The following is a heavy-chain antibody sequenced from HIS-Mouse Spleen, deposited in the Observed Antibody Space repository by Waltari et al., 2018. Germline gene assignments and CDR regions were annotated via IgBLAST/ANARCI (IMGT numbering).Heavy chain of an antibody. CDR2: IYYSGST. J-gene: IGHJ2*01. V-gene: IGHV4-39*07. CDR1: GGSISSSSYY. Sequence: QLQLQESGPVLVKPSETLSLTCTVSGGSISSSSYYWGWIRQPPGKGLEWIGGIYYSGSTYYNPSLKSRVTISVDTSKNQFSLKLSSVTAADTAVYYCAREIPYSSSWYDWYFDLWGRGTLVTVSS. CDR3: AREIPYSSSWYDWYFDL. D-gene: IGHD6-13*01.